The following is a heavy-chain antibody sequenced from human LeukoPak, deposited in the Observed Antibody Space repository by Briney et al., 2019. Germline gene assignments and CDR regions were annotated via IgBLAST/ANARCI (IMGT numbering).Heavy chain of an antibody. CDR3: ARGDYYDSSYFDY. V-gene: IGHV3-7*01. CDR2: IKQDGSEK. D-gene: IGHD3-22*01. CDR1: GFRFIDYW. Sequence: GGSLRLSCVASGFRFIDYWMTWVRQAPGKGLEWVANIKQDGSEKYYVDSVKGRFTISRDNAKNSLYLQMNSLRAEDTAVYYCARGDYYDSSYFDYWGQGTLITVSS. J-gene: IGHJ4*02.